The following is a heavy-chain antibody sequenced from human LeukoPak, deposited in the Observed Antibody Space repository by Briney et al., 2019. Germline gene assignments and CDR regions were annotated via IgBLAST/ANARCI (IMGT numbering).Heavy chain of an antibody. CDR1: GFTFSSYW. Sequence: GGSLRLSCAASGFTFSSYWMNWVRQAPGKGLEWVASIKQDGSEKYYVDSVKGRFTISRDNAKNSLYLQMNSLRAEDTALYYCAKDRHYDFWSGSPNWFDPWGQGTLVTVSS. CDR2: IKQDGSEK. D-gene: IGHD3-3*01. V-gene: IGHV3-7*03. J-gene: IGHJ5*02. CDR3: AKDRHYDFWSGSPNWFDP.